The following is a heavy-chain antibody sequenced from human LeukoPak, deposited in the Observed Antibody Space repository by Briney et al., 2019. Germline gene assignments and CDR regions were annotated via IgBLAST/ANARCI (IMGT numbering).Heavy chain of an antibody. V-gene: IGHV3-23*01. D-gene: IGHD2-15*01. Sequence: GRFIISRDDSKNTLYLQMNSLRAEDTAVYYCAKVGVMVAASNWFDPWGQGTLVTVSS. J-gene: IGHJ5*02. CDR3: AKVGVMVAASNWFDP.